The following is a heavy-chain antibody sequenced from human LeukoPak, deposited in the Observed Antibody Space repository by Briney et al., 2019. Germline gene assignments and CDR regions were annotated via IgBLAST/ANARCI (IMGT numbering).Heavy chain of an antibody. CDR2: IYYSGST. CDR1: GGPISSYY. V-gene: IGHV4-59*08. J-gene: IGHJ3*02. Sequence: PSETLSLTCTVSGGPISSYYWSWIRQPPGKGLEWIGYIYYSGSTNYNPSLKSRVTISVDTSKNQFSLKLSSVTAADTAVYYCARHSQWLGDAFDIWGQGTMVTVSS. CDR3: ARHSQWLGDAFDI. D-gene: IGHD6-19*01.